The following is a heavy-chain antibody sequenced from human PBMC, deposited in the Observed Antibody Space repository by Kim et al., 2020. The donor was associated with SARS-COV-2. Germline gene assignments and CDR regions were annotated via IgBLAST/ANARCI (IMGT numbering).Heavy chain of an antibody. CDR2: IRSKANSYAT. CDR1: GFTFSGST. CDR3: TRVNPIAGGWYDALDI. V-gene: IGHV3-73*01. Sequence: GASLRLSCVASGFTFSGSTMHWVRQASGKGLEWVGRIRSKANSYATAYAASVKNRFTISRDDSKNTAYLQMNSLKTEDTAVYYCTRVNPIAGGWYDALDIWGQGTMVTVSS. J-gene: IGHJ3*02. D-gene: IGHD6-19*01.